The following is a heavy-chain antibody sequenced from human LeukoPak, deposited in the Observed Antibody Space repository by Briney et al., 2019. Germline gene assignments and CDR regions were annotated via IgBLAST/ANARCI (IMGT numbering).Heavy chain of an antibody. V-gene: IGHV1-2*02. CDR1: GYTFTGYY. CDR3: ARVVIVVVPDAFMFDP. CDR2: INPNSGGT. J-gene: IGHJ5*02. D-gene: IGHD2-2*01. Sequence: GASVKVSCKASGYTFTGYYMHWVRQAPGQGLEWMGWINPNSGGTNYARKFQGRVTMTRDTSISTAYMELSRLRSDDTAVYYCARVVIVVVPDAFMFDPWGQGTLVTVSS.